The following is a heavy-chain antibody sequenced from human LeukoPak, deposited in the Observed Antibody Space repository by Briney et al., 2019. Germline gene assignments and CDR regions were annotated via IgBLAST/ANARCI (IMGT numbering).Heavy chain of an antibody. CDR2: ISSSGSTI. D-gene: IGHD3-10*01. V-gene: IGHV3-48*03. CDR1: GFTFSSYE. J-gene: IGHJ4*02. CDR3: ARSYGSAARVFDY. Sequence: GGSLRLSCAASGFTFSSYEMSWVRQAPGKGLEWVSYISSSGSTIYYADSVKGRFTISRDNAKNSLYLQMNSLRAEDTAVYYCARSYGSAARVFDYWGQGTLVTVSS.